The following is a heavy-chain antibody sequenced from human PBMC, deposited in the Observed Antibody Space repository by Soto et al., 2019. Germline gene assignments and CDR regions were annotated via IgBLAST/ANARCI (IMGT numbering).Heavy chain of an antibody. D-gene: IGHD6-19*01. Sequence: QVQLVQSGAEVKKPGSSVKVSCKASGGTFSRYAISWVRQAPGQGLEWMGGIIPIFGTTNYAQKFQDRVTITADESTSTVYMELSSLTSEDTAVYYCARIAVAGPDYYYYGMDVWGQGTTVTVSS. CDR3: ARIAVAGPDYYYYGMDV. CDR2: IIPIFGTT. V-gene: IGHV1-69*01. J-gene: IGHJ6*02. CDR1: GGTFSRYA.